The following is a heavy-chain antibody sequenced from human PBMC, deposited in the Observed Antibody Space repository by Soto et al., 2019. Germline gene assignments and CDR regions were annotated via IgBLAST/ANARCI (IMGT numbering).Heavy chain of an antibody. CDR3: ARRDRSGYSYWLDT. D-gene: IGHD3-22*01. J-gene: IGHJ5*02. CDR1: GGSISDGYY. Sequence: QVQLQESGPGLVKPSQTLSLTCTVSGGSISDGYYWSWIRQHPGKGLEWIGSISYSGSTSYNPSLKSRLTISVDRSKSQFSLNLSSVTAADTAVYYCARRDRSGYSYWLDTWGREPWSPSPQ. V-gene: IGHV4-31*03. CDR2: ISYSGST.